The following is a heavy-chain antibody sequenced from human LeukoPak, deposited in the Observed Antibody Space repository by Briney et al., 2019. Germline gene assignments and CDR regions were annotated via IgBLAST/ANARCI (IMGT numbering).Heavy chain of an antibody. D-gene: IGHD1-26*01. CDR2: INPSVGST. CDR3: ARAVGATGWFNP. J-gene: IGHJ5*02. Sequence: GASVNVSCKASGYTFTSYYMHWVRQAPGQGHEWMGIINPSVGSTTYAQKFQGRVTMTRDTSTSTVYMELHSVRSEDTAVYYCARAVGATGWFNPWGQGTLVTVSS. CDR1: GYTFTSYY. V-gene: IGHV1-46*01.